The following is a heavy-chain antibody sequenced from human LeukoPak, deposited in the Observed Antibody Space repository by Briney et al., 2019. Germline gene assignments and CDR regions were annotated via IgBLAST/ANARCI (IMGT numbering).Heavy chain of an antibody. CDR1: GYSISSGYF. CDR2: IYHSGST. D-gene: IGHD6-19*01. J-gene: IGHJ3*02. Sequence: PSETLSLTCTVSGYSISSGYFWGWIRQPPGKGLECIGTIYHSGSTYDNPALKSRVTISVDTSKNQFSLKLSSVTAADTAVYYCARAVAGDDAFDIWGQGTMVTVSS. CDR3: ARAVAGDDAFDI. V-gene: IGHV4-38-2*02.